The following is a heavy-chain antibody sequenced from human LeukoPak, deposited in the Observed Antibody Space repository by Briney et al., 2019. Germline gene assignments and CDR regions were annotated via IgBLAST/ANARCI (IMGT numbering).Heavy chain of an antibody. CDR3: ASRYCSGGSCQENWFDP. Sequence: PGGSLRLSCAASGFMFSAYEMSWVRQAPGKGLEWIGEINHSGSTNYNPSLKSRVTISVDTSKNQFSLKLSSVTAADTAVYYCASRYCSGGSCQENWFDPWGQGTLVTVSS. CDR1: GFMFSAYE. J-gene: IGHJ5*02. V-gene: IGHV4-34*01. D-gene: IGHD2-15*01. CDR2: INHSGST.